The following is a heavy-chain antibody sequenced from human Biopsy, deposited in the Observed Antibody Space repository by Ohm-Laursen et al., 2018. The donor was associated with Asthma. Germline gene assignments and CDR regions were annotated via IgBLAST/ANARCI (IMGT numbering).Heavy chain of an antibody. J-gene: IGHJ4*02. D-gene: IGHD3-3*01. CDR2: GGSYYDGGLK. CDR3: ARDVMEWYLPAFDF. V-gene: IGHV3-30-3*01. CDR1: GFNFHNYV. Sequence: SLRLSCAASGFNFHNYVMHWVRQAPGKGLEWVAVGGSYYDGGLKYYADSVNGRFTVSRDDSKNTLYLQINSLRPDDTAVYYCARDVMEWYLPAFDFWGQGTLVTVSS.